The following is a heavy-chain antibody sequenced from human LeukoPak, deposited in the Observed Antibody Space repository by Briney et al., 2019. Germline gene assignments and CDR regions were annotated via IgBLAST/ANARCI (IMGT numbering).Heavy chain of an antibody. CDR3: TSDGNGRENFDK. CDR2: IYSSGST. D-gene: IGHD2-8*01. Sequence: SETLSLTCAVSGGSITSYYWNWIRQPAGKGLEWVGRIYSSGSTNYNPSLKSRVSISLDTSKNQFSLTLTSVTAADKAMYYCTSDGNGRENFDKWGRGTLVTVSS. CDR1: GGSITSYY. V-gene: IGHV4-4*07. J-gene: IGHJ4*02.